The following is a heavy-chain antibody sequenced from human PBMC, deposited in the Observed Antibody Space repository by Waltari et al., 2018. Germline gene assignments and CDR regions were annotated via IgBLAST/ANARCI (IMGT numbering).Heavy chain of an antibody. CDR1: GYTFTDYY. CDR3: ATGCGSSGYYQLDY. Sequence: EVQLVQSGAEVKKPGATVKISCKASGYTFTDYYMHWVQQAPGKGLEWMGRVDPEDGETIYAEKFQGRVPITADTSTDTAYMELSSLRSDDTAVYYCATGCGSSGYYQLDYWGQGTLVTVSS. V-gene: IGHV1-69-2*01. D-gene: IGHD3-22*01. CDR2: VDPEDGET. J-gene: IGHJ4*02.